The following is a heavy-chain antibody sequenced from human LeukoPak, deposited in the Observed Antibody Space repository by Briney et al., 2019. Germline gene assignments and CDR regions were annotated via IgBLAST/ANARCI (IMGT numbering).Heavy chain of an antibody. CDR2: IYYRGST. CDR1: GGSISSSSYY. Sequence: SETLSLTCTVSGGSISSSSYYWGWIRQPPGKGLEWIGSIYYRGSTYYKPSLKSRVTISVDTSKNQFSLKLSSVTAADAAMYYCARLYYDSSGQYYFDYWGQGTLVTVSS. V-gene: IGHV4-39*07. CDR3: ARLYYDSSGQYYFDY. D-gene: IGHD3-22*01. J-gene: IGHJ4*02.